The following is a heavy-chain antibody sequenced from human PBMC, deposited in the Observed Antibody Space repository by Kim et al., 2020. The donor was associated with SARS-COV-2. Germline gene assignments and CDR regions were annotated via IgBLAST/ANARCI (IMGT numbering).Heavy chain of an antibody. D-gene: IGHD2-15*01. CDR3: AKGRGYCSGGSCYSDY. J-gene: IGHJ4*02. V-gene: IGHV3-23*01. Sequence: SVKGRFTSSRDNSKNTGYLQMDSLRADDTAVYYCAKGRGYCSGGSCYSDYWGQGTLVTVSS.